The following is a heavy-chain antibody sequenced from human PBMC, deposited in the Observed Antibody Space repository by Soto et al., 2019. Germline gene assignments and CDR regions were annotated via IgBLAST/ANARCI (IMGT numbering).Heavy chain of an antibody. Sequence: QVQLVESGGGVVQPGRSLRLSCAASGFTFTNYAMHWVRQAPGKRLEWVAVISSDETNKFYADSVKGRFTISRDNSKNTLYLQMNSLRPEDTAVYYCASGLGYCHGGTCYPWGKGTLVTVSS. CDR3: ASGLGYCHGGTCYP. V-gene: IGHV3-30-3*01. CDR1: GFTFTNYA. D-gene: IGHD2-15*01. J-gene: IGHJ5*02. CDR2: ISSDETNK.